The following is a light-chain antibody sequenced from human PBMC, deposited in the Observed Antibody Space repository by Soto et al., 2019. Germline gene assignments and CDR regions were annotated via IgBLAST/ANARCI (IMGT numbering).Light chain of an antibody. Sequence: EIVLTQSPGTLSLSPGERATLSCRGSQSVSRRYLAWYQQKPGQAARLLIYEASSRVTGLPDWFCGSGSGTTFSPTTSSLVPDDFSVYYCQQYDSSYLITFGQGTQLDIK. CDR1: QSVSRRY. CDR2: EAS. CDR3: QQYDSSYLIT. J-gene: IGKJ5*01. V-gene: IGKV3-20*01.